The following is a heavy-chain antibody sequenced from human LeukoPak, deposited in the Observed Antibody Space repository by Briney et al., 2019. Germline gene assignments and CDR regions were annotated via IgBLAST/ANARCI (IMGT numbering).Heavy chain of an antibody. CDR3: ARDNNYYDSVLGWFDP. D-gene: IGHD3-22*01. J-gene: IGHJ5*02. Sequence: SETLSLTCTVSGGSISSSSYYWGWIRQPPGKGLEWIGSIYYSGGTYYNPSLKSRVTISVDTSKNQFSLKLSSVTAADTAVYYCARDNNYYDSVLGWFDPWGQGTLVTVSS. CDR1: GGSISSSSYY. V-gene: IGHV4-39*07. CDR2: IYYSGGT.